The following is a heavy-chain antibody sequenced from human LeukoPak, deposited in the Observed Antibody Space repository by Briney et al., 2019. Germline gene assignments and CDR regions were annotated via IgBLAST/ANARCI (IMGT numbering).Heavy chain of an antibody. CDR2: ISRMRGTI. CDR3: ARELGYCSGGRCNNLRFDP. Sequence: QPGGSLTLSCPASGLTFSSNSMNWVRQAPGKGRWGGSYISRMRGTIYYADSVEGRLPISRANAKHSLYLQMSSLRAEDTAVYYCARELGYCSGGRCNNLRFDPWGQGTLVTVSS. CDR1: GLTFSSNS. D-gene: IGHD2-15*01. V-gene: IGHV3-48*01. J-gene: IGHJ5*02.